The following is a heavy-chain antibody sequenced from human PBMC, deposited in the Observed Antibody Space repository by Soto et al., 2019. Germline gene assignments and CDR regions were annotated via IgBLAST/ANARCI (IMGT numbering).Heavy chain of an antibody. J-gene: IGHJ4*02. CDR3: AKVRITMIVVVSVDY. D-gene: IGHD3-22*01. Sequence: GGSLRLSCAASGFTFSSYGMHWVRQAPGKGLEWVAVISYDGSNKYYADCVKGRFTISRDNSKNTRYLQMSSLRAKDTAVYYSAKVRITMIVVVSVDYWDQGTLVTASS. V-gene: IGHV3-30*18. CDR1: GFTFSSYG. CDR2: ISYDGSNK.